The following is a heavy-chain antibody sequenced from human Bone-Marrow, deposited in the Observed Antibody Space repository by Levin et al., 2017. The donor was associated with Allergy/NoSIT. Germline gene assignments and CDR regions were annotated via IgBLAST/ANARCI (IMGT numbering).Heavy chain of an antibody. CDR3: TTYLGTTVTLRSIFFGGV. J-gene: IGHJ4*02. CDR1: GFTFSNAW. D-gene: IGHD4-17*01. V-gene: IGHV3-15*01. Sequence: TGGSLRLSCAASGFTFSNAWMSWVRQAPGKGLEWVGRIKSKTDGGTTDYAAPVKGRFTISRDDSKNTLYLQMNSLKTEDTAVYYCTTYLGTTVTLRSIFFGGVWGQGTLVTVSS. CDR2: IKSKTDGGTT.